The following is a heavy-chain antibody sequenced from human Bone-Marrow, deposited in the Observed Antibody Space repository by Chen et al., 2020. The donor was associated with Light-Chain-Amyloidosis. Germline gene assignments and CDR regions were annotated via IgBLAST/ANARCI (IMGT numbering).Heavy chain of an antibody. J-gene: IGHJ2*01. Sequence: QVQLVQSGAEVKKPGASVKVSCKASGYTFTSDGISWVRQAPGQGLEWMGWISAYNGNTNYAQKLQGRVTMTTDTSTSTAYMELRSLRSDDTAVYYCARTLYYYDSSGSWYFDLWGRGTLVTVSS. CDR1: GYTFTSDG. V-gene: IGHV1-18*01. D-gene: IGHD3-22*01. CDR3: ARTLYYYDSSGSWYFDL. CDR2: ISAYNGNT.